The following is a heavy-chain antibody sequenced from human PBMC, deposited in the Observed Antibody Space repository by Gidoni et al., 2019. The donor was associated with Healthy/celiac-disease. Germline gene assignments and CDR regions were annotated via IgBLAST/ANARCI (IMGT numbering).Heavy chain of an antibody. CDR2: MNPNSGNT. CDR3: APTDYVWGSYRGADFDL. J-gene: IGHJ2*01. Sequence: QVQLVQSGAEVKKPGAAGKVSCKASGYTFTSYDINWVRQATGQGLEWMGWMNPNSGNTGYAQKFQVRVTMTRNTSISTAYMELSSLRSEDTAVYYCAPTDYVWGSYRGADFDLWGRGTLVTVSS. V-gene: IGHV1-8*01. D-gene: IGHD3-16*02. CDR1: GYTFTSYD.